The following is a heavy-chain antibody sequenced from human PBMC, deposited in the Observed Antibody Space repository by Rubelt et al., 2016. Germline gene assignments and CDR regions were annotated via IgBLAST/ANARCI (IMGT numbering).Heavy chain of an antibody. Sequence: QVQLVQSGAEVKKPGASVKVSCKASGYTFTSYDINWVRQATGQGLEWMGWMNPNSGNTGYAQKFQGRVTMTRNTSISTVYMELSSLRSDDTAVYYCARGRAVKLADSGGNDYWGQGTLVTVSS. V-gene: IGHV1-8*01. CDR2: MNPNSGNT. D-gene: IGHD4-23*01. J-gene: IGHJ4*02. CDR3: ARGRAVKLADSGGNDY. CDR1: GYTFTSYD.